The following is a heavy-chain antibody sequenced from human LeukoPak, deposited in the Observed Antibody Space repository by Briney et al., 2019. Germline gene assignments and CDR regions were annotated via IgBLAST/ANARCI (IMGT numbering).Heavy chain of an antibody. V-gene: IGHV3-23*01. D-gene: IGHD6-13*01. Sequence: GGSLRLSCAASGFTFSSYAMSWVRQAPGKGLEWVSAISGSGGSTYYADSVKGRFTISRDNSKNTLYLRMNSLRAEDTAVYYCASGSRTYSSSWFGGYWGQGTLVTASS. J-gene: IGHJ4*02. CDR2: ISGSGGST. CDR3: ASGSRTYSSSWFGGY. CDR1: GFTFSSYA.